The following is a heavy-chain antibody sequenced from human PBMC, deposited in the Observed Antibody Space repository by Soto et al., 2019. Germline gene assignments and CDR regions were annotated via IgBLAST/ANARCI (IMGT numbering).Heavy chain of an antibody. Sequence: PVECLKISCKRSGYSLTSYWIGWMRQMPWKVLEWMGIIYPGDSDTRYSPSFQGQVTISADKSISTAYLQWSSLKASDTAMYYCARHGPPDSSGYVRYFQHWGQGTLVTVSS. J-gene: IGHJ1*01. CDR1: GYSLTSYW. V-gene: IGHV5-51*01. D-gene: IGHD3-22*01. CDR3: ARHGPPDSSGYVRYFQH. CDR2: IYPGDSDT.